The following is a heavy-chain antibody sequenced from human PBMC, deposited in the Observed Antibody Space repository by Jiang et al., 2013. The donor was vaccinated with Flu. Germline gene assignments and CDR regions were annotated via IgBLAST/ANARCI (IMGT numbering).Heavy chain of an antibody. CDR3: ASISWSLYAFDI. D-gene: IGHD2-21*01. Sequence: SGGGLVQPGGSLRLSCAASGFTFSSYWMHWVRQAPGKGLVWVSRINSDGRSTSYADSVKGRFTISRDNAKNTLYLQMNSLRAEDTAVYYCASISWSLYAFDIWGQGTMVTVSS. CDR1: GFTFSSYW. V-gene: IGHV3-74*01. CDR2: INSDGRST. J-gene: IGHJ3*02.